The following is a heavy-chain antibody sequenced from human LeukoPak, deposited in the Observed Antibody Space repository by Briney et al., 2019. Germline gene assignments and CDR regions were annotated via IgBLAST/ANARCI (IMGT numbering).Heavy chain of an antibody. D-gene: IGHD3-22*01. CDR2: IKSKTDGGTT. V-gene: IGHV3-15*01. CDR3: TTDMIVVVINPYYYMDV. J-gene: IGHJ6*03. CDR1: GFTFSSYS. Sequence: PGGSLRLSCAASGFTFSSYSMNWVRQAPGKGLEWVGRIKSKTDGGTTDYAAPVKGRFTISRDDSKNTLYLQMNSLKTEDTAVYYCTTDMIVVVINPYYYMDVWGKGTTVTVSS.